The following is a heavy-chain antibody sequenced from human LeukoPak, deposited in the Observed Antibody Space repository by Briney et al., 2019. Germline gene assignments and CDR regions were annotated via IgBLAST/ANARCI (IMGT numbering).Heavy chain of an antibody. V-gene: IGHV4-59*01. D-gene: IGHD3-9*01. J-gene: IGHJ4*02. Sequence: SETLSLTCTVSGGSISSYYWNWIRQPPGKGLEWIGYIYYSGSTNYNPSLKSRVTISVDTSKNQFSLKLSSVTAADTAVYYCARGDDILTGMLDYWGQGTLVTVSS. CDR1: GGSISSYY. CDR2: IYYSGST. CDR3: ARGDDILTGMLDY.